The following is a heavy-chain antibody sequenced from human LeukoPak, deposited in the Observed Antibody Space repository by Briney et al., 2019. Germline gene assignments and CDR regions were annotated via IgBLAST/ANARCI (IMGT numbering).Heavy chain of an antibody. V-gene: IGHV4-39*01. D-gene: IGHD5-18*01. Sequence: SETLSLTCTVSGGSISSSSYYWGWIRQPPGKGLEWIGSIYYSGSTNYNPSLKSRVTISVDTSKNQFSLKLSSVTAADTAVYYCARHAEIQLLDYWGQGTLVTVSS. CDR2: IYYSGST. CDR3: ARHAEIQLLDY. J-gene: IGHJ4*02. CDR1: GGSISSSSYY.